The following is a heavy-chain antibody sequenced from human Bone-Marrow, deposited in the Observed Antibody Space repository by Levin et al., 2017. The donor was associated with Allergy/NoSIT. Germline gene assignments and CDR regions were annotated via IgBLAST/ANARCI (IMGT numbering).Heavy chain of an antibody. D-gene: IGHD4/OR15-4a*01. CDR2: ISGNGAGT. V-gene: IGHV3-23*01. CDR3: PRGGTSANYAPYNWFDR. J-gene: IGHJ5*02. Sequence: LSLTCAASGFPFSTYGMNWVRQPPGKGLEWVSGISGNGAGTYYADSLIGRFTIPSANSKNTFYLQMNSLRAEDTAFYYFPRGGTSANYAPYNWFDRWGQGTLVTVSS. CDR1: GFPFSTYG.